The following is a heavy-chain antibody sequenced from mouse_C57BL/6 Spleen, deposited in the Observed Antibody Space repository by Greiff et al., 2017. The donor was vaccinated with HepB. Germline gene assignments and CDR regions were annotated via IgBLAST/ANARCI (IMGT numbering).Heavy chain of an antibody. V-gene: IGHV1-18*01. J-gene: IGHJ3*01. D-gene: IGHD1-1*01. CDR2: INPNNGGT. CDR1: GYTFTDYN. Sequence: EVQLQQSGPELVKPGASVKIPCKASGYTFTDYNMDWVKQSHGKSLEWIGDINPNNGGTIYNQKFKGKATLTVDKSSSTAYMELRSLTSEDTAVYYWARRNYYGSSYGFAYWGQGTLVTVSA. CDR3: ARRNYYGSSYGFAY.